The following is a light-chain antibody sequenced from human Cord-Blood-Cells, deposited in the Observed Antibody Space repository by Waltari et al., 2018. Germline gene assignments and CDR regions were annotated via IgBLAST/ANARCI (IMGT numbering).Light chain of an antibody. V-gene: IGLV3-1*01. Sequence: SYELTQPPSVSVSPGQTASITCSGDKLGDKYACWYQQKPGQSPVLAISQDSKRPSGCPGLFAGSNAGNTATLTISGTQAMDEADYYCQAWDSSTVVFGGGTKLTVL. CDR1: KLGDKY. CDR3: QAWDSSTVV. J-gene: IGLJ2*01. CDR2: QDS.